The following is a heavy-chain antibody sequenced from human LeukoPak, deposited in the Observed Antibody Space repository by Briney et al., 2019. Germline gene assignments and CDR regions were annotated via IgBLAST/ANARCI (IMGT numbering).Heavy chain of an antibody. V-gene: IGHV3-30*03. D-gene: IGHD6-13*01. Sequence: GGSLRLSCAASGFSFSSHGMHWVRQAPGKGLEWVAVISNDGKYKLYGDSVKGRFTISRDDSKNTLYLQMNSLRAEDTAVYYCARDGIAAAGYPGGAFDIWGQRTMVTVSS. CDR3: ARDGIAAAGYPGGAFDI. J-gene: IGHJ3*02. CDR2: ISNDGKYK. CDR1: GFSFSSHG.